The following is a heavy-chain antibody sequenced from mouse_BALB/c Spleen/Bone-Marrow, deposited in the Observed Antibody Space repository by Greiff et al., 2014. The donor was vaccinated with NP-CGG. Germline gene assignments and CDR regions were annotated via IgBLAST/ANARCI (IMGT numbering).Heavy chain of an antibody. V-gene: IGHV14-3*02. Sequence: EVQRVESGAALVKPGASVKLSCKASGFNIKDTYMHWVKQRPEQGLEWIGRIDPANGNTKYDPKFKGKATITADTSSNTAYLQLSILTSEDTAVYYCANYYYVSHFDYWGQGTTLAVSS. J-gene: IGHJ2*01. D-gene: IGHD1-1*01. CDR3: ANYYYVSHFDY. CDR2: IDPANGNT. CDR1: GFNIKDTY.